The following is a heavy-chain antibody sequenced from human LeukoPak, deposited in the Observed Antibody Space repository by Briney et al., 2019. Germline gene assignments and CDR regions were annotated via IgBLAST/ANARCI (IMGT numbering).Heavy chain of an antibody. CDR1: GGSFSGYY. CDR2: INHSGST. Sequence: SETLSLTCAVYGGSFSGYYWSWIRQPPGKGLEWIGEINHSGSTNYNPSLKSRVTISVDTSKNQFSLKLSSVTAADTAVYYCVFDPRGVPNFDYWGQGTLVTVPS. V-gene: IGHV4-34*01. J-gene: IGHJ4*02. CDR3: VFDPRGVPNFDY. D-gene: IGHD2-8*01.